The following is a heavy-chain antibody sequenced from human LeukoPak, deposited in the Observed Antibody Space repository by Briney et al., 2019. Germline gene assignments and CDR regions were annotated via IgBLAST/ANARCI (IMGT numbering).Heavy chain of an antibody. D-gene: IGHD6-6*01. CDR2: ISSSSSYI. Sequence: PGGSLRLSCAASGFTFSSYSMNGVRQAPEKGLEWVSSISSSSSYIYYADSVKGRFTISRDNAKNSLYLQMNSLRAEDTAVYYCARTRVSSSSSFDYWGQGTLVTVSS. V-gene: IGHV3-21*01. CDR3: ARTRVSSSSSFDY. CDR1: GFTFSSYS. J-gene: IGHJ4*02.